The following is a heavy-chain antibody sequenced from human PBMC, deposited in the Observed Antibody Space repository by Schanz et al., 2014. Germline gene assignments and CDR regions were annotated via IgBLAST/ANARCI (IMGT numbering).Heavy chain of an antibody. CDR3: AKDAENTAMITDYFDY. V-gene: IGHV3-23*01. CDR1: GLIFSNYV. D-gene: IGHD5-18*01. CDR2: IGTSGGT. Sequence: EVPLLESGGGLVQPGGSLKLSCAASGLIFSNYVMSWVRQAPGKGLEWVSTIGTSGGTNYAESVRGRFTISRDNSKTTVYLQMNSLRAEDTAVYYCAKDAENTAMITDYFDYWGQGTLVTVSS. J-gene: IGHJ4*02.